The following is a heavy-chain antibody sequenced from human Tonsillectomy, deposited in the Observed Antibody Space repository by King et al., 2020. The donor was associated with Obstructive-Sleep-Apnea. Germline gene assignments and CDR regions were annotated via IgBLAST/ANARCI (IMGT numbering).Heavy chain of an antibody. J-gene: IGHJ4*02. V-gene: IGHV5-51*01. Sequence: EVQLVESVAEVKKPGESLKISCKGSGYSFTSYWIGWVLQMPGQGLEWMGIIYHGDSDTRDSPSFQGQVTISAAKSISTAYLQWSSLKASDTAMYYCARRGSSGWYWDYWGQGTLVTVSS. CDR3: ARRGSSGWYWDY. D-gene: IGHD6-19*01. CDR2: IYHGDSDT. CDR1: GYSFTSYW.